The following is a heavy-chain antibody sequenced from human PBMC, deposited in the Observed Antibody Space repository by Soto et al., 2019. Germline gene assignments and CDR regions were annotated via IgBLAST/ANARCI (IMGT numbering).Heavy chain of an antibody. J-gene: IGHJ5*02. CDR1: VFTFSSYE. V-gene: IGHV3-48*03. CDR3: ARGIRITIFRLKPKWFDP. D-gene: IGHD3-3*01. CDR2: ISSSGSTI. Sequence: LRLSCAASVFTFSSYEMNWVRQAPGKGLEWVSYISSSGSTIYYADSVKGRFTISRDNAKNSLYLQMNRLRAEDTAVYYCARGIRITIFRLKPKWFDPWGQGTLVTVSS.